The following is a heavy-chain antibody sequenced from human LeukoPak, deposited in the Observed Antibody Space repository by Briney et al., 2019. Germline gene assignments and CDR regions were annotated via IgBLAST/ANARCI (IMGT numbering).Heavy chain of an antibody. V-gene: IGHV5-51*01. Sequence: GGSLKISCKGSGYSFTSYWIGWVRQMPGKGPEWMGIIYPGDSDTRYSPSFQGQVTISADKSISTAYLQWSSLKASDTAMYYCARVLQIGQWLVWYWGQGTLVTVSS. CDR1: GYSFTSYW. J-gene: IGHJ4*02. CDR3: ARVLQIGQWLVWY. D-gene: IGHD6-19*01. CDR2: IYPGDSDT.